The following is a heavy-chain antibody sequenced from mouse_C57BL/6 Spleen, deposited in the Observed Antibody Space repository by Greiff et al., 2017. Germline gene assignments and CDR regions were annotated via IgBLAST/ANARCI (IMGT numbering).Heavy chain of an antibody. CDR2: IDPANGNT. Sequence: EVQLQQSVAELVRPGASVKLSCTASGFNIKNTYMHWVKQRPEQGLEWIGRIDPANGNTKYAPKFQGKATITADTSSNTAYLQLSSLTSEDTAIXYCASYYGSSYVGWFAYWGQGTLVTVSA. V-gene: IGHV14-3*01. J-gene: IGHJ3*01. D-gene: IGHD1-1*01. CDR3: ASYYGSSYVGWFAY. CDR1: GFNIKNTY.